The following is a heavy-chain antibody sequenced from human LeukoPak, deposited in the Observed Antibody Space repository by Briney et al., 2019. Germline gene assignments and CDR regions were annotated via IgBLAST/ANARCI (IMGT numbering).Heavy chain of an antibody. J-gene: IGHJ4*02. Sequence: SVKVSCKASGGTFSSYAISWVRQAPGQGLEWMGGIIPIFGTANYAQKFQGRVTIATDESTSTAYMELSSLRSEDTAVYYCARGRQLEYYFDYWGQGTLVTVSS. CDR3: ARGRQLEYYFDY. CDR2: IIPIFGTA. D-gene: IGHD6-13*01. V-gene: IGHV1-69*05. CDR1: GGTFSSYA.